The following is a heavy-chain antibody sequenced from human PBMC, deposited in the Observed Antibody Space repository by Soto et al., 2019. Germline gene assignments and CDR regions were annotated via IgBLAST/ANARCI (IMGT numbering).Heavy chain of an antibody. Sequence: GGSLRLSCTASGFMFGSYWMTWVRHVPGKGLQWVANIKRDGSEKYYVDFVKGRFTISRDNADNSVFLDMNNLRVDDTATYYCARVRATDYEIDYSGQGALVTVS. V-gene: IGHV3-7*03. CDR3: ARVRATDYEIDY. D-gene: IGHD4-17*01. J-gene: IGHJ4*02. CDR1: GFMFGSYW. CDR2: IKRDGSEK.